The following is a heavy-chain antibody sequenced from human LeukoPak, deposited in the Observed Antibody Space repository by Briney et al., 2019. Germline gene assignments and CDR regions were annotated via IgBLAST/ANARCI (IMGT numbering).Heavy chain of an antibody. Sequence: PSETLSLTCTVSGGSISSSSYYWGWIRQPPGKGLEWIGSIYYSGSTYYNPSLKSRVTISVDTSKNQFSLKLSSVTAADTAVYYCAREGGYSYGYGGYWGQGTLVTVSS. CDR3: AREGGYSYGYGGY. V-gene: IGHV4-39*07. CDR2: IYYSGST. J-gene: IGHJ4*02. D-gene: IGHD5-18*01. CDR1: GGSISSSSYY.